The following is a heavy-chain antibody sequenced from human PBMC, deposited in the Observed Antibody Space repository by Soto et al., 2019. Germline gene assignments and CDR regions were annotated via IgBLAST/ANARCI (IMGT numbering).Heavy chain of an antibody. J-gene: IGHJ6*02. D-gene: IGHD5-12*01. CDR3: GRDRGGYDRLYYYHGMDV. CDR1: GFTFSDYY. V-gene: IGHV3-11*06. CDR2: ISSSSGST. Sequence: QVQLVESGGGLVKPGGSLRLSCAASGFTFSDYYMSWIRQAPGKGLEYISYISSSSGSTNYADSVKGRFTISRDNAKNSLYLQMSSLRAEDPAVYYCGRDRGGYDRLYYYHGMDVWGQGTTVTVSS.